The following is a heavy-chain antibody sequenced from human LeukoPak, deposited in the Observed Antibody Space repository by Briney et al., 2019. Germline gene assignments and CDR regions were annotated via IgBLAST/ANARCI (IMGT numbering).Heavy chain of an antibody. Sequence: GGSLRLSCAASGFTFSSYAMHWVRQAPGKGLEYVSAISSNGGSTYYANSVKGRFTISRDNSKNTLYLQMGSLRAEDMAVYYCARSWGRYSYGYYYYYYMDVWGKGTTVTVSS. CDR3: ARSWGRYSYGYYYYYYMDV. D-gene: IGHD5-18*01. CDR2: ISSNGGST. V-gene: IGHV3-64*01. CDR1: GFTFSSYA. J-gene: IGHJ6*03.